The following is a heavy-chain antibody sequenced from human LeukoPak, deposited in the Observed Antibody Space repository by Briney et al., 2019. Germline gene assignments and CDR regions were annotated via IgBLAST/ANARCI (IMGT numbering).Heavy chain of an antibody. V-gene: IGHV3-23*01. CDR2: ISGSGGST. Sequence: GGSLRLSCAASGFTFSSYGMSWVRQAPGKGLEWGSAISGSGGSTYYADSVKGRFTISRDNSKNTLYLQMNSLRAEDTAVYYCAKDQRTGYSSGWYGYWGQGTLVTVSS. CDR1: GFTFSSYG. CDR3: AKDQRTGYSSGWYGY. D-gene: IGHD6-19*01. J-gene: IGHJ4*02.